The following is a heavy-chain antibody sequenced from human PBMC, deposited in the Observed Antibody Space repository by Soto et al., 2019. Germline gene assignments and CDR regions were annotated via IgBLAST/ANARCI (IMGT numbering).Heavy chain of an antibody. Sequence: ASVKVSCKASGYTFTSYGISWVRQAPGQGLEWMGIINPSGGSTSYAQKFQGRVTMTRDTSTSTVYMELSSLRSEDTAVYYCARDYGDYGRGTRFDPWGQGTLVTVSS. V-gene: IGHV1-46*01. J-gene: IGHJ5*02. D-gene: IGHD4-17*01. CDR1: GYTFTSYG. CDR2: INPSGGST. CDR3: ARDYGDYGRGTRFDP.